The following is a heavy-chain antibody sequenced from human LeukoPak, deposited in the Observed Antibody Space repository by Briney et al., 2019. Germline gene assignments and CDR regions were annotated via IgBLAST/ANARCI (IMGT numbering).Heavy chain of an antibody. D-gene: IGHD2-2*01. CDR1: GFTFSSYW. CDR2: INTDGSST. V-gene: IGHV3-74*01. J-gene: IGHJ4*02. Sequence: GGSLRLSCAASGFTFSSYWMHWVRQAPGKGLVWVSRINTDGSSTSYAGSVKGRFTISRDNAKNTLYLQMNSLRAEDAAVYYCANLVAASDYWGQGTLVTVSS. CDR3: ANLVAASDY.